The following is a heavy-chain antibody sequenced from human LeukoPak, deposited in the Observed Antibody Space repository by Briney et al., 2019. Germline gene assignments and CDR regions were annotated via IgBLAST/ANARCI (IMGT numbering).Heavy chain of an antibody. CDR2: IASDATT. Sequence: GGSLRLSCAASGFTFSSYEMNWVRQAPGKGLEWVSFIASDATTFYADSVKGRFILSRDDAKNSLYLQMNSLRVEDTGVYYCATSLSAWESYYHKDVWAKGPRSPSP. CDR1: GFTFSSYE. D-gene: IGHD3-16*01. CDR3: ATSLSAWESYYHKDV. V-gene: IGHV3-48*03. J-gene: IGHJ6*03.